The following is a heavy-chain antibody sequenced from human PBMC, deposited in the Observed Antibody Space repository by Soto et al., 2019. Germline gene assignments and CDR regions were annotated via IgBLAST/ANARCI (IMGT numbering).Heavy chain of an antibody. J-gene: IGHJ4*02. Sequence: GGSLRLSCAASGFTVSSNYMSWVRQAPGKGLEWVSVIYSGGSTYYADSVKGRFTISRDNSKNTLYLQMNSLGAEDTAVYYCARDVLEGSIDYWGQGTLVTVSS. CDR1: GFTVSSNY. D-gene: IGHD1-1*01. CDR2: IYSGGST. CDR3: ARDVLEGSIDY. V-gene: IGHV3-53*05.